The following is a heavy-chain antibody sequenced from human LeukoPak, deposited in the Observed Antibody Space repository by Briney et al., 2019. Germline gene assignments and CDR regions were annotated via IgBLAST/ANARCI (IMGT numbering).Heavy chain of an antibody. V-gene: IGHV1-18*04. D-gene: IGHD6-13*01. J-gene: IGHJ4*02. CDR3: ARYPYSSSWGLFDY. Sequence: ASVKVSCKASGYTFTSDGISWVRQAPGQGLEWMGWISAYNGNTNYAQKLQGRVTMTTDTSTSTAYMELRSLRSDDTAVYHCARYPYSSSWGLFDYWGQGTLVTVSS. CDR2: ISAYNGNT. CDR1: GYTFTSDG.